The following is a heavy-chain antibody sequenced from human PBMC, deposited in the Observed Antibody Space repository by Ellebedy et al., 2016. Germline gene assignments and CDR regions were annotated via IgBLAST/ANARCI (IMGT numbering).Heavy chain of an antibody. J-gene: IGHJ4*02. CDR3: AKGAYYYDSSGYYPTIYYFDY. Sequence: GESLKISCAASEFTFSSYAMSWVRQAPGKGLEWASAISGSGGSTYYADSVKGRFTISRDNSKNTLYLQMNSLRAEDTAVFYCAKGAYYYDSSGYYPTIYYFDYWGQGTLVTVSS. CDR1: EFTFSSYA. V-gene: IGHV3-23*01. CDR2: ISGSGGST. D-gene: IGHD3-22*01.